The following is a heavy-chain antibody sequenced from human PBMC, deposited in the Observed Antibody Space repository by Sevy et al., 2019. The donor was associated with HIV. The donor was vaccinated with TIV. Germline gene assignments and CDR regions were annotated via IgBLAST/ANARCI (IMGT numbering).Heavy chain of an antibody. J-gene: IGHJ6*03. Sequence: GGSLRLSCAASAFTFSNAWMSWVRQAPGKGLEWVGRIKSKTDGGTTDYAAPVKGRFTISRDDSKNTLYLQMNSLKTEDTAVYYCTTGYVPRYYYYYMDVWGKGTTVTVSS. V-gene: IGHV3-15*01. CDR1: AFTFSNAW. CDR2: IKSKTDGGTT. D-gene: IGHD3-16*01. CDR3: TTGYVPRYYYYYMDV.